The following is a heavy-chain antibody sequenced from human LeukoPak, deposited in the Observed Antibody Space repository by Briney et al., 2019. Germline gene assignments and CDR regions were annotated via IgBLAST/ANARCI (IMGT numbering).Heavy chain of an antibody. Sequence: ASVKVSCKASGYTFTSYDINGVRQATGQGLEWMGWMNPNSGNTGYAQKFQGRVTMTRNTSISTAYMELSSLRSEDTAVYYCARGALRYFDWLPNWFDPWGQGTLVTVSS. CDR3: ARGALRYFDWLPNWFDP. D-gene: IGHD3-9*01. J-gene: IGHJ5*02. CDR1: GYTFTSYD. V-gene: IGHV1-8*01. CDR2: MNPNSGNT.